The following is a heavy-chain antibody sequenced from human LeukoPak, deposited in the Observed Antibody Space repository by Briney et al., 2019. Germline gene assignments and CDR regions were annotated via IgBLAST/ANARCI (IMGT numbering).Heavy chain of an antibody. CDR1: GYTFTSYG. Sequence: ASVKVSCKASGYTFTSYGISWVRQAPGQGLEWMGWISAYNGNTNYAQELQGRVTMTTDTSTSTAYMELRSLRSDDTAVYYCARGSKYCSSTSCYYYYFDYWGQGTLVTVSS. CDR2: ISAYNGNT. V-gene: IGHV1-18*01. D-gene: IGHD2-2*01. J-gene: IGHJ4*02. CDR3: ARGSKYCSSTSCYYYYFDY.